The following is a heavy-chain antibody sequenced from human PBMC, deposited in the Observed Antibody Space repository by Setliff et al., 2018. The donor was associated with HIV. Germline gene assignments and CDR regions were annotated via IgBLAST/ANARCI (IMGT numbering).Heavy chain of an antibody. V-gene: IGHV1-18*01. CDR3: ARDSGTTVEDAFDL. Sequence: ASVKVSCKASGYTFTSYGISWVRQAPGQGLEGMGWISAYNGNTNYAPKLQGRVTMTTDTSTSTAYMELRSLRSDDTAVYYCARDSGTTVEDAFDLWGQGTMVTVSS. CDR2: ISAYNGNT. D-gene: IGHD1-7*01. CDR1: GYTFTSYG. J-gene: IGHJ3*01.